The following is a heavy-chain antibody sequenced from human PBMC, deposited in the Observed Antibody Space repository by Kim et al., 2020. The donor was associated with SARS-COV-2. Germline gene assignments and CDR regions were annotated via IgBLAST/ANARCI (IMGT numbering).Heavy chain of an antibody. Sequence: ASVKVSCKASGYSFTSYDINWVRQATGQGLEWMGWMNPNIGNTGYAQKFQGRITMTRDTSISTAYMELSSLRSEDTAVYYCARGSIVVPAAAASWGQGTRVTVSS. J-gene: IGHJ4*02. V-gene: IGHV1-8*01. D-gene: IGHD2-2*01. CDR2: MNPNIGNT. CDR3: ARGSIVVPAAAAS. CDR1: GYSFTSYD.